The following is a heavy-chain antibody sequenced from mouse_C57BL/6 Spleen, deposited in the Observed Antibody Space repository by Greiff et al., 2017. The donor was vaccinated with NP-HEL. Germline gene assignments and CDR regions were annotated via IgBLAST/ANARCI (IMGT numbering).Heavy chain of an antibody. V-gene: IGHV1-55*01. D-gene: IGHD2-4*01. CDR1: GYTFTSYW. CDR3: ARHRIYYDPPYAMDY. J-gene: IGHJ4*01. Sequence: QVQLQQPGAELVKPGASVKMSCKASGYTFTSYWITWVKQRPGQGLEWIGDIYPGSGSTNYNEKFKSKATLTVDTSPSTAYMQLSSLTSEDSAVYYCARHRIYYDPPYAMDYWGQGTSVTVSS. CDR2: IYPGSGST.